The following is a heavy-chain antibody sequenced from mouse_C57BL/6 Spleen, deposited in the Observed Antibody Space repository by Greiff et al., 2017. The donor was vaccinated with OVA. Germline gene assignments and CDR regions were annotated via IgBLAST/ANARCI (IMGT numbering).Heavy chain of an antibody. Sequence: VQLQQSGAELVKPGASVKISCKASGYAFSSYWMNWVKQRPGKGLEWIGQIYPGDGDTNYNGKFKGKATLTADKSSSTAYMQLSSLTSEDSAVYFCARSMGTTVVAPFDYWGQGTTLTVSS. J-gene: IGHJ2*01. CDR1: GYAFSSYW. D-gene: IGHD1-1*01. CDR3: ARSMGTTVVAPFDY. V-gene: IGHV1-80*01. CDR2: IYPGDGDT.